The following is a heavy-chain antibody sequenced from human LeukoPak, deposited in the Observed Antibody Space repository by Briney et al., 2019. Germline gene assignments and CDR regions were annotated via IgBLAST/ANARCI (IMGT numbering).Heavy chain of an antibody. J-gene: IGHJ6*03. Sequence: GESLKISCKGSGYSFTSYWIGWVRQVPGKGLEWMGIIYPGDSDTRYSPSFQGQVTISADKSISTAYLQWSSLKASDTAMYYCARHQWLVQDYYHMDVWGKGTTVTVSS. CDR1: GYSFTSYW. V-gene: IGHV5-51*01. CDR3: ARHQWLVQDYYHMDV. CDR2: IYPGDSDT. D-gene: IGHD6-19*01.